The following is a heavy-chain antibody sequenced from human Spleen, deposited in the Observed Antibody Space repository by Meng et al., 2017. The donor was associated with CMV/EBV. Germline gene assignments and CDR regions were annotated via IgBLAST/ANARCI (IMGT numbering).Heavy chain of an antibody. CDR1: GFIVSSDN. Sequence: SGFIVSSDNMNWVRQSPGKGLEWVSILYIDGTTSYAASVKGRFTISRDNSKNTLYLQMNSLRVEDTAVYYCAKAFSSSWYREYYDYWGQGTLVTVSS. J-gene: IGHJ4*02. V-gene: IGHV3-53*01. D-gene: IGHD6-13*01. CDR3: AKAFSSSWYREYYDY. CDR2: LYIDGTT.